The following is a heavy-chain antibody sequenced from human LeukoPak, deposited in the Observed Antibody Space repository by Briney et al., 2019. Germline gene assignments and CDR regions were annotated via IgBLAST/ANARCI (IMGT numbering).Heavy chain of an antibody. V-gene: IGHV1-2*02. J-gene: IGHJ4*02. D-gene: IGHD3-16*02. CDR3: ARSRIRLGELSFAY. CDR2: INPNSGGT. Sequence: GASVKVSCKASGYTFTSYYMHWVRQAPGQGLEWMGWINPNSGGTNYAQKFQGRVTMTRDTSISTAYMELSRLRSDDTAVYYCARSRIRLGELSFAYWGQGTLVTVSS. CDR1: GYTFTSYY.